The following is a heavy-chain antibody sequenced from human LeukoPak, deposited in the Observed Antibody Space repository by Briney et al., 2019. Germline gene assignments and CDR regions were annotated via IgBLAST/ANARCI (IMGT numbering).Heavy chain of an antibody. Sequence: PSETLSLTCTVSGGSIRGYSWSWIRQPPGKGLEWIGDIYYSGSTSYNPSLKSRVTIALDTSKNQFSLKLSSVTAADRAVYYCARDRGQDYSGNSDAFDIWGQGTMVTVSS. V-gene: IGHV4-59*01. D-gene: IGHD4-23*01. CDR3: ARDRGQDYSGNSDAFDI. J-gene: IGHJ3*02. CDR2: IYYSGST. CDR1: GGSIRGYS.